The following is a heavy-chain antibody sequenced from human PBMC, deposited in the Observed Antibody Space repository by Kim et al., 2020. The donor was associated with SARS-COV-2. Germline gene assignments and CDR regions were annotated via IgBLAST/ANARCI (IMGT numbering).Heavy chain of an antibody. D-gene: IGHD1-26*01. CDR1: GGSISRCSYD. J-gene: IGHJ6*03. CDR2: ISYNGNT. V-gene: IGHV4-39*01. CDR3: ARQGGPRGYYYYYMDV. Sequence: SETLSLTCSVSGGSISRCSYDWVWIRQRPGMGLEWFGCISYNGNTHYTPSLKSRVTISLDTSKTQISLKRTSATAADTAVYYCARQGGPRGYYYYYMDVWGEGATLTVSS.